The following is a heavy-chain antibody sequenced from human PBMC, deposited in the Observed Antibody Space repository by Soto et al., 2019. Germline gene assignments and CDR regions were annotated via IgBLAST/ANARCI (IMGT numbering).Heavy chain of an antibody. CDR2: IYYSGST. D-gene: IGHD1-26*01. J-gene: IGHJ6*02. V-gene: IGHV4-59*01. CDR3: ARDSGSYLYGMDV. Sequence: SDTLSLTCTVSGGSISSYYWSWIRQPPGKGLEWIGYIYYSGSTNYNPSLKSRVTISVDTSKNQFSLKLSSVTAADTAVYYCARDSGSYLYGMDVWGQGTTVTVSS. CDR1: GGSISSYY.